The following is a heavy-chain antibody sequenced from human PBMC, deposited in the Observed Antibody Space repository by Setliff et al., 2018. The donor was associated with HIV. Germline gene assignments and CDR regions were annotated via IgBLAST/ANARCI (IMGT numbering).Heavy chain of an antibody. CDR2: IKSNINGGTR. CDR3: AKVFAFGVDGFDI. Sequence: GGSLRLSCAASGFTFSKTWMTWVRQAPGKGLEWVGRIKSNINGGTRDYAAPVKGRFTISRDDSKNTVYLQMNSLTDEDTAVYYCAKVFAFGVDGFDIWGQGTMVTVSS. V-gene: IGHV3-15*01. J-gene: IGHJ3*02. CDR1: GFTFSKTW. D-gene: IGHD3-10*01.